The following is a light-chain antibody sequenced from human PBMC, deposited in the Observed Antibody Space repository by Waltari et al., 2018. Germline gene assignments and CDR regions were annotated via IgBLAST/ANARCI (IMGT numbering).Light chain of an antibody. Sequence: QSALTQPASVSGSPRQSITISCTGTGSDIGAFNYVSWYQQHSGKAPRPIIFGFSDRPSGISNRFSGSKSGNTASLTISGLQAEDEADYYCTSFTRAKTWVFGGGTKVTVL. CDR3: TSFTRAKTWV. CDR2: GFS. V-gene: IGLV2-14*03. J-gene: IGLJ3*02. CDR1: GSDIGAFNY.